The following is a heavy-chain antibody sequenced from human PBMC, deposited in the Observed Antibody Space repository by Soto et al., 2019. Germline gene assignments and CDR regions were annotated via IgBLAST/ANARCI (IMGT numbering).Heavy chain of an antibody. CDR2: ISYDGSNK. Sequence: GGSLRLSCAASGFTFSSYGMHWVRQAPGKGLEWVAVISYDGSNKYYADSVKGRFTISRDNSKNTLYLQMNSLRAGDTAVYYCAKSTIFGAGPFYGMDVWGQGTTVTVSS. CDR3: AKSTIFGAGPFYGMDV. CDR1: GFTFSSYG. V-gene: IGHV3-30*18. D-gene: IGHD3-3*01. J-gene: IGHJ6*02.